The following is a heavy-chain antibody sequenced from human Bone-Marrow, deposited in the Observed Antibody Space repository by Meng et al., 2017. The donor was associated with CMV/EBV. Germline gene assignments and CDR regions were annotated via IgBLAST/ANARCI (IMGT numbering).Heavy chain of an antibody. V-gene: IGHV1-18*01. CDR1: GYTFNDYG. CDR3: ARDGGSGGRWGGMDA. D-gene: IGHD6-19*01. J-gene: IGHJ6*02. CDR2: ITPYNDNT. Sequence: ASVKVSCKASGYTFNDYGISWVRLAPGQGLEWMGWITPYNDNTIYAQKFQGRVTMTTDSSSMSAFMEVTTLTSDDTALYFCARDGGSGGRWGGMDAWGQGTMVTVSS.